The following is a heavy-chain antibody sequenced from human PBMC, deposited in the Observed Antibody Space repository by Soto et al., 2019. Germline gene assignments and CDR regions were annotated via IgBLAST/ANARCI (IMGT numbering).Heavy chain of an antibody. Sequence: GGSLRLSCAASGFTFSNYAIHWVRRAPGKGLEWVAVIWYDGRNQYYADSVKGRFTISRDNSKTSVYLQMNSLRVDDTAVYYCARVNDPIYYDTSGLDAFDIWGQGTMVSVSS. CDR1: GFTFSNYA. CDR2: IWYDGRNQ. V-gene: IGHV3-33*01. J-gene: IGHJ3*02. D-gene: IGHD3-22*01. CDR3: ARVNDPIYYDTSGLDAFDI.